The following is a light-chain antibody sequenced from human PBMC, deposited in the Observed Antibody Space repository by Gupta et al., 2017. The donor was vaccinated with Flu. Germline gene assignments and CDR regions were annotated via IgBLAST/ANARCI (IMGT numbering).Light chain of an antibody. CDR2: EVS. J-gene: IGLJ2*01. Sequence: ISCTGTSSDVGGFNYVSWFQQHPGKAPKVLIYEVSNRPSGVSYRFSGSKSGNTASLTISGLQAEDEADYYCSSYTTSSTPEVFGGGTKLTVL. CDR3: SSYTTSSTPEV. V-gene: IGLV2-14*01. CDR1: SSDVGGFNY.